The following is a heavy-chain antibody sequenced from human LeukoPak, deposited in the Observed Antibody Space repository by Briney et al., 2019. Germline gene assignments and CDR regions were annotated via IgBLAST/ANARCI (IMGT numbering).Heavy chain of an antibody. CDR1: GYTFTSYY. Sequence: GGSLRLSCAASGYTFTSYYMHWVRQAPGQGLEWMGIINPSGGSTSYAQKFQGRVTMTRDTSTSTVYMELSSLRSEDTAVYYCARDYGDVVDYWGQGTLVTVSS. V-gene: IGHV1-46*01. D-gene: IGHD4-17*01. CDR2: INPSGGST. J-gene: IGHJ4*02. CDR3: ARDYGDVVDY.